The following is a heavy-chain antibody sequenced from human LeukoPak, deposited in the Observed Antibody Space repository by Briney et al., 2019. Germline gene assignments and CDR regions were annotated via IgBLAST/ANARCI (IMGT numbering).Heavy chain of an antibody. CDR3: ARDSRRAGASFDY. V-gene: IGHV4-39*07. J-gene: IGHJ4*02. CDR1: GFTFSSYS. CDR2: IYYSGST. D-gene: IGHD6-19*01. Sequence: PGGSLRLSCAASGFTFSSYSMNWVRQAPGKGLEWIGSIYYSGSTYYNPSLKSRVTISVDTSKNQFSLKLSSVTAADTAVYYCARDSRRAGASFDYWGQGTLVTVSS.